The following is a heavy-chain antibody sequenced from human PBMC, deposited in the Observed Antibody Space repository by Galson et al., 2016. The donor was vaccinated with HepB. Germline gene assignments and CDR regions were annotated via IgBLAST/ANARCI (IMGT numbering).Heavy chain of an antibody. J-gene: IGHJ1*01. CDR3: ATETPSTVGRYAFLFGYFHH. CDR2: IYPGDFDT. CDR1: GYSFDSYW. V-gene: IGHV5-51*01. Sequence: SGAEVKKPGESLRISCKTSGYSFDSYWVGWVRQMPGKGLEWMGIIYPGDFDTRYSPSFQGQVTISVDKSINTAYLQWDSLKASDTAVYYWATETPSTVGRYAFLFGYFHHWGQGTLVTFSS. D-gene: IGHD3-9*01.